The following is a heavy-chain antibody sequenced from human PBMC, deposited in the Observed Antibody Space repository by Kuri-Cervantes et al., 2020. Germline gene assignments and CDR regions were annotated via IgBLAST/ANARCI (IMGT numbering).Heavy chain of an antibody. D-gene: IGHD3-10*01. V-gene: IGHV3-74*01. CDR3: ARVKMVRGRTDAFDI. CDR1: GFTFSNYW. Sequence: LSLTCVASGFTFSNYWMHWVRQAPGKGLVWVSAINSDGSSTNYAGSVKGRFTISRDNAKNSLYLQMNSLRAEDTAVYYCARVKMVRGRTDAFDIWGQGTMVTVSS. CDR2: INSDGSST. J-gene: IGHJ3*02.